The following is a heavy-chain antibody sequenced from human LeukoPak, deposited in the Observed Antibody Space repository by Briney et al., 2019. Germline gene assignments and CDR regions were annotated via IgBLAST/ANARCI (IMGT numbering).Heavy chain of an antibody. CDR1: GFTFSSYA. CDR3: AKGNLQSRHSTGFDH. CDR2: ISGSAGST. V-gene: IGHV3-23*01. D-gene: IGHD6-25*01. Sequence: GGSLRLSCAASGFTFSSYAMSWVRQAPGKGLELVSAISGSAGSTYFADSVQGRFTISRDNSKNTLHLQMNSLRDDDTAVYYCAKGNLQSRHSTGFDHWGQGTLVTVSS. J-gene: IGHJ4*02.